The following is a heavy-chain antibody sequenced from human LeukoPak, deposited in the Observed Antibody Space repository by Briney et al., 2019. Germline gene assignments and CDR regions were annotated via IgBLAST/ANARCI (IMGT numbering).Heavy chain of an antibody. CDR2: IIPIFGTA. J-gene: IGHJ4*02. CDR1: GGTFSSYA. CDR3: ARFSGMRFLEWLFLDY. Sequence: ASVKVSCKASGGTFSSYAISWVRQAPGQGLECMGGIIPIFGTANYAQKFQGRVTITADESTSTAYMELSSLRSEDTAVYYCARFSGMRFLEWLFLDYWGQGTLVTVSS. D-gene: IGHD3-3*01. V-gene: IGHV1-69*13.